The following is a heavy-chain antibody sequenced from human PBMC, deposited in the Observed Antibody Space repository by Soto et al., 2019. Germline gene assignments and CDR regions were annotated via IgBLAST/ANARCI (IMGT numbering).Heavy chain of an antibody. CDR3: VRDEVGVGSDY. CDR1: GFTFSSYW. J-gene: IGHJ4*02. D-gene: IGHD1-26*01. Sequence: EVQLVESGGGLVQPGGSLRLSCAASGFTFSSYWMHWVRQVPGKGLVWVSHIDSDGNSKTYADSVKGRVTISRDNAKNTVYLQMNSLRAEATTVYYGVRDEVGVGSDYWGLGTLVTVCS. CDR2: IDSDGNSK. V-gene: IGHV3-74*03.